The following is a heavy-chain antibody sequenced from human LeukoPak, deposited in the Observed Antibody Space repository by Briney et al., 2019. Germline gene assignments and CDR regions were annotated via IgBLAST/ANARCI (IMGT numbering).Heavy chain of an antibody. CDR2: IYDSGST. D-gene: IGHD3-3*01. CDR1: GGSIRSSYYY. CDR3: AKDAYYDFWSGYYRYYYYGMDV. V-gene: IGHV4-39*02. Sequence: SETLSLTCTVSGGSIRSSYYYWGWIRQPPGKGLEWIGSIYDSGSTYYNPSLKSRVTISVDTSKNQFSLRLNSVTAADTAVYYCAKDAYYDFWSGYYRYYYYGMDVWGQGTTVTVSS. J-gene: IGHJ6*02.